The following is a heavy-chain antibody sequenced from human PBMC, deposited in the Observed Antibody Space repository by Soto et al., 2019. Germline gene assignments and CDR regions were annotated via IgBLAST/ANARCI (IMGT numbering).Heavy chain of an antibody. V-gene: IGHV4-39*01. CDR2: IYYSGST. CDR3: ARLAANYEIFGLDV. J-gene: IGHJ6*02. CDR1: GGSISSSSYY. D-gene: IGHD3-9*01. Sequence: PSETLSLTCTVSGGSISSSSYYWGWIRQPPGKGLEWIGSIYYSGSTYYNPSLKSRVTISVDTSKNQFSLKLSSVTAADTAVYYCARLAANYEIFGLDVWGQGTTVTVSS.